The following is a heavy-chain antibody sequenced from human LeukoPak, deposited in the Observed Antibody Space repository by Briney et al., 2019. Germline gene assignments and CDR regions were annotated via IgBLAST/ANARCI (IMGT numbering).Heavy chain of an antibody. V-gene: IGHV1-8*02. CDR3: ARNVGHFYYDGSGSELYYYYLDV. D-gene: IGHD3-22*01. CDR2: MSAHSGNT. Sequence: SVKDSCKASGNTFISDEINWVRQATGQGLEWMGWMSAHSGNTASAQKFQGRLTMTRNTSISTAYMELSSLNSDDTAVYYCARNVGHFYYDGSGSELYYYYLDVWGKGTTVSVSS. CDR1: GNTFISDE. J-gene: IGHJ6*03.